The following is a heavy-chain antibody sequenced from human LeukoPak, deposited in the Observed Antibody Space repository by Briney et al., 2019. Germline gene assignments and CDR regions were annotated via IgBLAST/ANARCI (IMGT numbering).Heavy chain of an antibody. D-gene: IGHD2-8*01. CDR2: IIPIFGTA. CDR1: GGTFSSYA. CDR3: AREGGVVLMVYAPNTGWFDP. J-gene: IGHJ5*02. V-gene: IGHV1-69*01. Sequence: SVKVSCKASGGTFSSYAISWVRQAPGQGLEWMGGIIPIFGTANYAQKFQGRVTITADESTSTAYMELSSLRPEDTAVYYCAREGGVVLMVYAPNTGWFDPWGQGTLVTVSS.